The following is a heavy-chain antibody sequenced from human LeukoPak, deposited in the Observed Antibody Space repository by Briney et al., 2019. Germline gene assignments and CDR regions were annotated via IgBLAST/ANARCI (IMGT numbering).Heavy chain of an antibody. V-gene: IGHV1-18*01. Sequence: ASVKVSCKASGYTFTSYGISWVRQAPGQGLEWMGWISAYNGNTNDAQKLQGRVTMTTDTSTSTAYMELRSLRSDDTAVYSCAREHCSSTSCYAFGPFGYYYYGMAVWGQGTTVTVSS. CDR3: AREHCSSTSCYAFGPFGYYYYGMAV. CDR1: GYTFTSYG. D-gene: IGHD2-2*01. J-gene: IGHJ6*02. CDR2: ISAYNGNT.